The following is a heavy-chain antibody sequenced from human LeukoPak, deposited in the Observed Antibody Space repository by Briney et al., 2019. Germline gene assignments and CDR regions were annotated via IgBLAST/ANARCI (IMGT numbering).Heavy chain of an antibody. J-gene: IGHJ4*02. CDR1: GFTFSSNG. Sequence: PGGSLRLSCAASGFTFSSNGVHWVRQAPGKGLEWVAVIYYDGNTQYYADSVKGRCTISRDNFKNTLFLQMNSLRADDTAVYYCARWGAGRTSDYWGQGTLVTVSS. CDR3: ARWGAGRTSDY. D-gene: IGHD1-26*01. CDR2: IYYDGNTQ. V-gene: IGHV3-33*01.